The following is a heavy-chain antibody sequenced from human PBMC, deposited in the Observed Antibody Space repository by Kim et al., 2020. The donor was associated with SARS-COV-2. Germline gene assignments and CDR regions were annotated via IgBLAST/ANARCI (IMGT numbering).Heavy chain of an antibody. CDR3: AKEHWGPEY. CDR2: INQDGSET. D-gene: IGHD7-27*01. V-gene: IGHV3-7*01. CDR1: GFTFSRYW. Sequence: GGSLRLSCEASGFTFSRYWMTWVRQAPGKGLEWVANINQDGSETHYGDSVRGRFTISRDNAKNSLYVQMNSLRVDDTAVYYCAKEHWGPEYWGQGTLVTVSA. J-gene: IGHJ4*02.